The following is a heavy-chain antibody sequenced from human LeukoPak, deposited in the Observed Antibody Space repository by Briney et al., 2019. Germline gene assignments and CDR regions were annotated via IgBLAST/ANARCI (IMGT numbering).Heavy chain of an antibody. CDR2: ISSTSNHK. J-gene: IGHJ3*02. Sequence: GGSLRLSCAASGFIFRSFSMTWVRQAPWKGLEWVASISSTSNHKYHADSVRGRFTISRDNDKNSLYLQMNSLRAEDTALYYCATRVTADSYDASDIWGQGTMVTVSS. V-gene: IGHV3-21*06. CDR3: ATRVTADSYDASDI. CDR1: GFIFRSFS. D-gene: IGHD6-13*01.